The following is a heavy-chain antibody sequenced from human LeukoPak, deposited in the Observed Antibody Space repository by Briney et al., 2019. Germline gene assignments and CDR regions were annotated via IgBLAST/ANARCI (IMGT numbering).Heavy chain of an antibody. D-gene: IGHD1-26*01. V-gene: IGHV3-21*01. J-gene: IGHJ4*02. Sequence: GGSLRLSCAVSGFAFGSEAMNWVRQAPGKGLEWVSSISHASSYIYYADSVRGRFTISRDNAKNSVYLQMNSLSAEDTAVYYCARDQQGYSGSDYWGQGTLVTVSS. CDR2: ISHASSYI. CDR3: ARDQQGYSGSDY. CDR1: GFAFGSEA.